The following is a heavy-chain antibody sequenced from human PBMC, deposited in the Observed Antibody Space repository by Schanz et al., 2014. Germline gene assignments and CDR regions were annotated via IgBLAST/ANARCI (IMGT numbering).Heavy chain of an antibody. D-gene: IGHD3-16*01. CDR2: ISSTSTYL. CDR1: GFTVSTNY. J-gene: IGHJ4*02. V-gene: IGHV3-21*01. CDR3: ARGTPFLCDY. Sequence: EVHLVESGGGFVQPGGSLRLSCAVSGFTVSTNYMSWVRQAPGKGLEWVSSISSTSTYLYYADSVKGRFTISRDSARNSLYLQMSSLRAEDTAVYYCARGTPFLCDYWGQGTLVTVSS.